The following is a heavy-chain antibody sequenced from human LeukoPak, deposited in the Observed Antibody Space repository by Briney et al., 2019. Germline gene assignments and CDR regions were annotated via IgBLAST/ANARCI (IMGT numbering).Heavy chain of an antibody. CDR1: GYTHTELS. CDR2: FDPEDCET. CDR3: ATSWGSGSYYFDY. V-gene: IGHV1-24*01. D-gene: IGHD1-26*01. Sequence: GASVKVSCKVSGYTHTELSMHWVRQAPGKGLDWMGGFDPEDCETIYEQKCQGRVTMTEDTSTDTAYMELSSLRSEDTAVYYCATSWGSGSYYFDYWVQGTLVTVPS. J-gene: IGHJ4*02.